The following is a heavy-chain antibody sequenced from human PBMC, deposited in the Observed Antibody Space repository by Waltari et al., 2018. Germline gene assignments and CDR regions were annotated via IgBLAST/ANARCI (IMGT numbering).Heavy chain of an antibody. CDR2: IIPIFGTA. CDR1: GGTFSSYA. Sequence: QVQLVQSGAEVKKPGSSVKVSCKASGGTFSSYAISWVRQAPGQGLEWMGGIIPIFGTANYAQKFQGRVPITADESTSTAYMELSSLRSEDTAVYYCATGGYDFWSGYYTRYRAFDYWGQGTLVTVSS. V-gene: IGHV1-69*01. CDR3: ATGGYDFWSGYYTRYRAFDY. J-gene: IGHJ4*02. D-gene: IGHD3-3*01.